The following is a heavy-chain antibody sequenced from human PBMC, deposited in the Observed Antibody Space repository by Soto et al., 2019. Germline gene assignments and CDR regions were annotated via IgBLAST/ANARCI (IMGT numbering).Heavy chain of an antibody. D-gene: IGHD1-26*01. Sequence: QVQLVESGGGVVQPGRSLRLSCAASGFTFSSYAMHWVRQAPGKGLEWVAVISYDGSNKYYADSVKGRFTISRDNSKNTLYLQMNSLRAEDTAVYYCASEVRGSYNPPLDYWGQGTLGTVSS. CDR2: ISYDGSNK. CDR3: ASEVRGSYNPPLDY. V-gene: IGHV3-30-3*01. J-gene: IGHJ4*02. CDR1: GFTFSSYA.